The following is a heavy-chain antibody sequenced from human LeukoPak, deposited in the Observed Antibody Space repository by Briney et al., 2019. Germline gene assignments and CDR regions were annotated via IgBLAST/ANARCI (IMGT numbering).Heavy chain of an antibody. CDR3: AKGVAVAQAFFHPPSVVY. Sequence: PGGSLRLSCAASGFTFSSYAMHWVRQAPGKGLEWVAVISYDGSNKYYADSVKGRFTISRDNSKNTLYLQMNSLRAEDTAVYYCAKGVAVAQAFFHPPSVVYWGQGTLVTVSS. CDR2: ISYDGSNK. V-gene: IGHV3-30*04. J-gene: IGHJ4*02. D-gene: IGHD6-19*01. CDR1: GFTFSSYA.